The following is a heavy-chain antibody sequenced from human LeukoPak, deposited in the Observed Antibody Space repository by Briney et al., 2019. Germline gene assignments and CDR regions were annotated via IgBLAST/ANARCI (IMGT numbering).Heavy chain of an antibody. Sequence: PGGSLRLSCAASGFTFSNYAMRWVRQAPGKGLEWVSAVSGPGTTYYADIVKGRFSVSRDISKNTLSLEMNSLRDEDTAVYYCARGSVVAANFDFWGQGTLVTVSS. CDR3: ARGSVVAANFDF. D-gene: IGHD2-15*01. CDR2: VSGPGTT. J-gene: IGHJ4*02. CDR1: GFTFSNYA. V-gene: IGHV3-23*01.